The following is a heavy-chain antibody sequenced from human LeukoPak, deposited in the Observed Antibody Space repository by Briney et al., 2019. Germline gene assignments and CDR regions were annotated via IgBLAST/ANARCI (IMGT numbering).Heavy chain of an antibody. CDR1: GFTFSSYA. V-gene: IGHV3-23*01. CDR3: APGFYGDYVFDY. Sequence: GSLRLSCAVSGFTFSSYAMSWVRQAPGKGLEWVSAISGSGGSTYYADSVKGRFTISRDNSKNTLYLQMNSLRAEDTAVYYCAPGFYGDYVFDYWGQGTLVTVSS. J-gene: IGHJ4*02. D-gene: IGHD4-17*01. CDR2: ISGSGGST.